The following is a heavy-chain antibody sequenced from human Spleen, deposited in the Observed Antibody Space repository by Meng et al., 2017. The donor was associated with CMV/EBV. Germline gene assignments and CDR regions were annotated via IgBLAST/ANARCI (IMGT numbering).Heavy chain of an antibody. CDR1: GYTFTTYD. CDR3: ARDTVITIFGVVTYYYYGMDV. J-gene: IGHJ6*02. CDR2: MNPSSGKT. D-gene: IGHD3-3*01. Sequence: ASVKVSCKASGYTFTTYDINWVRQATGQGLEWMGWMNPSSGKTGYAQNFQGRVTITRNTAMSTVYMELSNLRSEDTAVYYCARDTVITIFGVVTYYYYGMDVWGQGTTVTVSS. V-gene: IGHV1-8*03.